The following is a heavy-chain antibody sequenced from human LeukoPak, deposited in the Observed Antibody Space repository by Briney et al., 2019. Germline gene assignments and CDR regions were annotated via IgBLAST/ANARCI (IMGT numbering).Heavy chain of an antibody. J-gene: IGHJ6*03. Sequence: GASVKVSCKASGYTFTGYYMHWVRQAPGQGLEWMGWINPNSGGTNYSQKFQGRVTMTRDTSISTAYMELSRLRSDDTAVYYCARGKPIGDYYMDVWGKGTTVTISS. V-gene: IGHV1-2*02. D-gene: IGHD3-3*01. CDR2: INPNSGGT. CDR3: ARGKPIGDYYMDV. CDR1: GYTFTGYY.